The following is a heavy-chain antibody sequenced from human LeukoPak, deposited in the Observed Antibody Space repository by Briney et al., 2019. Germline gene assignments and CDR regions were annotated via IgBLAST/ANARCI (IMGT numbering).Heavy chain of an antibody. J-gene: IGHJ3*02. CDR2: ISTSSSYI. V-gene: IGHV3-21*01. CDR3: ARFYGGNFFDAFDI. CDR1: GFTFSSYN. Sequence: GGSLRLSCAASGFTFSSYNMNWVRQAPGKGLEWVSSISTSSSYIYYADSVKGRFTISRDNAKNSLYLQMNSLRAEDTAVYYCARFYGGNFFDAFDIWGQGTMVTVSS. D-gene: IGHD4-23*01.